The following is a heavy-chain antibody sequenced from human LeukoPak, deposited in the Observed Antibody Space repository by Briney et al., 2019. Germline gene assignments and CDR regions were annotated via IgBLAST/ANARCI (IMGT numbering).Heavy chain of an antibody. V-gene: IGHV4-39*01. Sequence: SETLSLTCTVSGGSISSSSYYWGWIRQPPGKGLEWIGSIYYSGSTYYNPSLKSRVTISVDTSKNQFSLKLSSVTASDTSIYYCSTTRLGYSGGWHWGQGTLVTVSS. CDR1: GGSISSSSYY. D-gene: IGHD6-19*01. J-gene: IGHJ4*02. CDR2: IYYSGST. CDR3: STTRLGYSGGWH.